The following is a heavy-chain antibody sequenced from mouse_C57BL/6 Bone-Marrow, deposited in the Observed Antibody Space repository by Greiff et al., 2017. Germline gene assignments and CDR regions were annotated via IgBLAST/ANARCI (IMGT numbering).Heavy chain of an antibody. J-gene: IGHJ4*01. CDR2: INSDGGST. V-gene: IGHV5-2*01. D-gene: IGHD1-1*01. Sequence: EVMLVESGGGLVQPGESLKLSCESNEYEFPSHDMSWVRKTPEKRLELVAAINSDGGSTYYPDTMERRFIISRDNTKKTLYLQMSSLRSEDPALYYCARLSYGSSSYYAMDYWGQGTSVTVSS. CDR3: ARLSYGSSSYYAMDY. CDR1: EYEFPSHD.